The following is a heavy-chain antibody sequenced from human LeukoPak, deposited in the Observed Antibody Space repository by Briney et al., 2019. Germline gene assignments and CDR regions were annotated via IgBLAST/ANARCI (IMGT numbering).Heavy chain of an antibody. J-gene: IGHJ3*02. CDR3: ARRQYYYDSSGSPSAFDI. CDR2: ISGSGGST. D-gene: IGHD3-22*01. V-gene: IGHV3-23*01. CDR1: GFTFSSYA. Sequence: GGSLRLSCAASGFTFSSYAMSWVRQAPGKGLEWVSAISGSGGSTYYADSVKGRFTISRDNSKNTLYLQMSSLRAEDTAVYYCARRQYYYDSSGSPSAFDIWGQGTMVTVSS.